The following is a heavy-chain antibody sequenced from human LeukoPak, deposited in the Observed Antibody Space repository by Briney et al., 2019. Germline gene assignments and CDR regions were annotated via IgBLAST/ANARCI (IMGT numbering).Heavy chain of an antibody. CDR3: AKGSDYGDYGMDV. V-gene: IGHV3-30*18. CDR2: ISYDGSNK. D-gene: IGHD4-17*01. J-gene: IGHJ6*02. CDR1: GFTFSSYG. Sequence: GGSLRLSCAASGFTFSSYGMHWVRQAPGKGLEWVAVISYDGSNKYYADSVKGRFTISRDNSKNTLYLQMNSLRAEDAAVYYCAKGSDYGDYGMDVWGQGTTVTVSS.